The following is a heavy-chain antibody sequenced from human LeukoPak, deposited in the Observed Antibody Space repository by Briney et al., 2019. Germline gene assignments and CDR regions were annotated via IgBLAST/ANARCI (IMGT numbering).Heavy chain of an antibody. CDR3: ARSESTRVGIQLWLNWYFDL. CDR1: GGSISSSSYY. D-gene: IGHD5-18*01. V-gene: IGHV4-39*07. CDR2: IYYSGST. Sequence: PSETLSLTCTVSGGSISSSSYYWGWIRQPPGKGLEWIGSIYYSGSTNYNPSLKSRVTISVDTSKNQFSLKLSSVTAADTAVYYCARSESTRVGIQLWLNWYFDLWGRGTLVTVSS. J-gene: IGHJ2*01.